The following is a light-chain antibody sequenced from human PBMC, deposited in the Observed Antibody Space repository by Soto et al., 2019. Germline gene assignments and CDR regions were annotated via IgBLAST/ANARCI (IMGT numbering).Light chain of an antibody. CDR2: QTS. CDR1: QYINTR. Sequence: ATLSSFPGDRVTLSCRASQYINTRLAWYQHRPGQAPRLLIYQTSLRAAGIPARFSASGSGTDFTLTISDVQPEDFALYYCHQRQSWPRTFGQGTKVDIK. J-gene: IGKJ1*01. CDR3: HQRQSWPRT. V-gene: IGKV3-11*01.